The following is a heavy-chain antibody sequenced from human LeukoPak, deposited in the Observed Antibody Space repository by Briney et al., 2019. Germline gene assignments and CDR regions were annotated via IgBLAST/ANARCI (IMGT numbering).Heavy chain of an antibody. CDR1: GGSFSGYY. J-gene: IGHJ6*03. Sequence: SETLSLTCAVYGGSFSGYYWCWIRQPPGKGLGWSGEINHSGSTNYNPSLKSRVTISVDTSKNRIPLKLSSVTAADTAVYYCASISGVRYYYYYYMDVWGKGTTVTVSS. CDR2: INHSGST. V-gene: IGHV4-34*01. CDR3: ASISGVRYYYYYYMDV. D-gene: IGHD7-27*01.